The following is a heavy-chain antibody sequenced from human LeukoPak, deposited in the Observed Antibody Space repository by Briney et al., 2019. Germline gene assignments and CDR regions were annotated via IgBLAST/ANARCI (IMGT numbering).Heavy chain of an antibody. CDR2: IYYSGST. J-gene: IGHJ5*02. CDR1: GGSISSYY. CDR3: ARAIAVAGTFWFDP. Sequence: SETLSLTCTVSGGSISSYYWSWIRQPPGKGLEWIGYIYYSGSTNYNPSLKSRVTISVDTSKNQFSLKLSSVTAADTAAYYCARAIAVAGTFWFDPWGQGTLVTVSS. V-gene: IGHV4-59*08. D-gene: IGHD6-19*01.